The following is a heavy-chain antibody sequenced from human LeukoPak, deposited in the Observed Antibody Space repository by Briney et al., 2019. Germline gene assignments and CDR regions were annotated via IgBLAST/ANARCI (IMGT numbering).Heavy chain of an antibody. V-gene: IGHV1-2*02. CDR2: INPNSGGT. D-gene: IGHD3-22*01. J-gene: IGHJ4*02. CDR3: ARDERYDSSGYPFDY. CDR1: GSNFSSYV. Sequence: ASVKVSCKASGSNFSSYVISWVRQAPGQGLEWMGWINPNSGGTNYAQKFQGRVTITRDTSISTAYMELSRLRSDDTAVYYCARDERYDSSGYPFDYWGQGTLVTVSS.